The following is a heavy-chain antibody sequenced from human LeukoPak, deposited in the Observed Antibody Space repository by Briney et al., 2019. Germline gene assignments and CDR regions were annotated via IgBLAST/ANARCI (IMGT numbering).Heavy chain of an antibody. J-gene: IGHJ4*02. V-gene: IGHV3-30-3*01. CDR3: ARKNYFDY. Sequence: GGSLRLSCAASGFTFSTYTMHWVRQAPGKGLEWVALISYDGSNTYYADSVEGRFTISRDNSKNTLFLQMNSLRAEDTAVYYCARKNYFDYWGQGTLVTVSS. CDR1: GFTFSTYT. CDR2: ISYDGSNT.